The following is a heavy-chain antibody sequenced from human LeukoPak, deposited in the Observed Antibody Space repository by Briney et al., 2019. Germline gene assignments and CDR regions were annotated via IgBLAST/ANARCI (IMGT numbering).Heavy chain of an antibody. V-gene: IGHV4-34*01. D-gene: IGHD2-2*01. Sequence: GSLRLSCAASGFPFSDYYMSWIRQPPGKGLEWIGEINHSGSTNYNPSLKSRVTISVDTSKNQFSLKLSSVTAADTAVYYCARGGADRPGVDIVVVPAAILGSYYFDYWGQGTLVTVSS. J-gene: IGHJ4*02. CDR1: GFPFSDYY. CDR3: ARGGADRPGVDIVVVPAAILGSYYFDY. CDR2: INHSGST.